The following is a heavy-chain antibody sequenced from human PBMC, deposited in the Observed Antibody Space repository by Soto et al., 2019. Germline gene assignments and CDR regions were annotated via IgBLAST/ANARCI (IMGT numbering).Heavy chain of an antibody. J-gene: IGHJ4*02. Sequence: GGSLRLSCAASGFTFSSYWMSWVRQAPGKGLEWVANIKQDGSEKYYVDSVKGRFTISRANAKNSLYLQMNSLRAEDTAVYYCARMAAAGDFDYWGQGTLVTVSS. V-gene: IGHV3-7*03. CDR3: ARMAAAGDFDY. CDR1: GFTFSSYW. CDR2: IKQDGSEK. D-gene: IGHD6-13*01.